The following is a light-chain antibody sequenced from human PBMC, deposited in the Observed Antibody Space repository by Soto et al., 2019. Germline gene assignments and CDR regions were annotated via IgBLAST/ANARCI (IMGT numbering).Light chain of an antibody. CDR3: QQYGTSPQT. CDR1: QSVSSTC. CDR2: GAS. V-gene: IGKV3-20*01. Sequence: EIVLTQSPGTLSLSPGERATLSCRASQSVSSTCLAWYQQKPGQAPRLLIYGASSRATAIPDRFSGSGSGTDFTLTISRLEPXDFAVYYCQQYGTSPQTFGQGTKV. J-gene: IGKJ1*01.